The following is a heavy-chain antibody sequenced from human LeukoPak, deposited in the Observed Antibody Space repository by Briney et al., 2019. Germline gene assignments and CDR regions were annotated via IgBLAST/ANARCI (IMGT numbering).Heavy chain of an antibody. CDR3: ARALGRNYYDSGGYYYLDY. D-gene: IGHD3-22*01. Sequence: SETLSLTCTVSGGSISSYYWSWIRQPPGKGLEWIGYIYYSGSTNYNPSLKSRVTISVDTSKNQFSLKLSSVTAADTAVYYCARALGRNYYDSGGYYYLDYWGQGTLVTVSS. V-gene: IGHV4-59*01. J-gene: IGHJ4*02. CDR2: IYYSGST. CDR1: GGSISSYY.